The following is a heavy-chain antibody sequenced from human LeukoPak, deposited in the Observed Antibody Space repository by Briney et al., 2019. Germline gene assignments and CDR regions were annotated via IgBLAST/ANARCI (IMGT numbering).Heavy chain of an antibody. CDR1: GFIFSSYG. V-gene: IGHV3-48*01. Sequence: PGGSLRLSCAASGFIFSSYGMNWVRQAPGKGLEWVSYISSSSSTIYYADSVKGRFTISRDNAKNSPYLQMNSLRAEDTAVYYCARVFIGDYGDYQFDYWGQGTLVTVSS. CDR2: ISSSSSTI. D-gene: IGHD4-17*01. CDR3: ARVFIGDYGDYQFDY. J-gene: IGHJ4*02.